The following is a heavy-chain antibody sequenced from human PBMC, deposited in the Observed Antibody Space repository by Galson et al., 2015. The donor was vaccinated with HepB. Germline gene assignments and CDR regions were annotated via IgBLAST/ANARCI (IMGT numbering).Heavy chain of an antibody. CDR1: GFTFSSYA. V-gene: IGHV3-30-3*01. Sequence: SLRLSCAASGFTFSSYAMHWVRQAPGKGLEWVAVISYDGSNKYYADSVKGRFTISRDNSKNTLYLQMNSLRAEDTAVYYCARDLGASWLLSGFDYWGQGTLVTASS. CDR3: ARDLGASWLLSGFDY. CDR2: ISYDGSNK. J-gene: IGHJ4*02. D-gene: IGHD5-24*01.